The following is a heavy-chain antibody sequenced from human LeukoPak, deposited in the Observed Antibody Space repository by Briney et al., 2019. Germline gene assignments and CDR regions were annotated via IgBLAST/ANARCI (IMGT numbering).Heavy chain of an antibody. Sequence: PSETLSLTCTVSGGSISSYYWSWIRQPPGKGLEWIGFIFYSGTTNYNPSLKSRVTISVDTSKNQFSLKLSSVTAADTAVYYCAGGRRDSGSYGSFVYYYYYYMDVWGKGTTVTVSS. CDR2: IFYSGTT. V-gene: IGHV4-59*01. CDR3: AGGRRDSGSYGSFVYYYYYYMDV. D-gene: IGHD3-10*01. CDR1: GGSISSYY. J-gene: IGHJ6*03.